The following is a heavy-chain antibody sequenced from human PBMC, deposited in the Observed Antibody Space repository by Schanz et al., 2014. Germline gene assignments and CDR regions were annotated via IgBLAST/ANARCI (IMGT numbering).Heavy chain of an antibody. CDR2: ISGDHRNT. J-gene: IGHJ4*02. D-gene: IGHD6-19*01. CDR1: GFTFDKYA. V-gene: IGHV3-9*01. CDR3: TKDKSQIAVAGLFDL. Sequence: EVQLVESGGGLVQPGKSLRLSCAASGFTFDKYAMHWVRQAPGKGLEWVSSISGDHRNTFYADSVKGRFTISRDNSKNTLYLQMNSLRAEDTALYYCTKDKSQIAVAGLFDLWGQGTLVTVSS.